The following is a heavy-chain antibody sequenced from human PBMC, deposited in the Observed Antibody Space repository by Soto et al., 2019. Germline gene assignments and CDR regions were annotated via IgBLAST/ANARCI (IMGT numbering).Heavy chain of an antibody. D-gene: IGHD3-3*02. CDR3: ATGGATIFGVIDS. J-gene: IGHJ1*01. V-gene: IGHV1-46*01. Sequence: WASVKVSCKASGYSFFSYYIHWVRQAPGQGLEWMGRFLASGGNTFYAQRFRGRVSMTRDTSSTNTVSLELTSLTSDDTAVYYCATGGATIFGVIDSWGQGTRVTVSS. CDR2: FLASGGNT. CDR1: GYSFFSYY.